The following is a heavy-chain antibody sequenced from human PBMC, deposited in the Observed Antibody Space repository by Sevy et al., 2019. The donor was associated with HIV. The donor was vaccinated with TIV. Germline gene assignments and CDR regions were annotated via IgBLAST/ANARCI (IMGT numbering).Heavy chain of an antibody. CDR2: FDPEDGET. CDR3: ATTKDYYDSSGCPFDY. V-gene: IGHV1-24*01. CDR1: GYTLTELS. Sequence: ASVKDSCKVSGYTLTELSMHWVRQAPGKGLEWMGSFDPEDGETIYAQKFQGRVTMTEDTSADTAYMELSSLRSEDTAVYFCATTKDYYDSSGCPFDYWGQGTLVTVSS. D-gene: IGHD3-22*01. J-gene: IGHJ4*02.